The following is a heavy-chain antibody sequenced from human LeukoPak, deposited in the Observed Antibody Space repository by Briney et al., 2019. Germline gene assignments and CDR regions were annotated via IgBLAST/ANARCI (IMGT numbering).Heavy chain of an antibody. Sequence: SETLSLTCAVYGGSFSGYYWSWIRQPPGKGLEWIGEINHSGSTNYNPSLKSRVTISVDTSKNQSSLKLSSVTAADTAVYYCARGGPYYYFWSGHEFDYWGQGTLVTVSS. CDR2: INHSGST. J-gene: IGHJ4*02. CDR3: ARGGPYYYFWSGHEFDY. V-gene: IGHV4-34*01. CDR1: GGSFSGYY. D-gene: IGHD3-3*01.